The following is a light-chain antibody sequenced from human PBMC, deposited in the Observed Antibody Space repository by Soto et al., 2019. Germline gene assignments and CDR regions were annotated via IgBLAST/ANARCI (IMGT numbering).Light chain of an antibody. CDR3: LQYSSHSWT. V-gene: IGKV1-5*01. CDR1: QSISSF. Sequence: DIQMTPSPSSLSASVGDRVTITCRASQSISSFLTWYQQKAGKAPKLLIFDASNLKSGVSSRFSGSGSGTEFTLTISRLQPDDVATYYCLQYSSHSWTFGQGTKVDIK. J-gene: IGKJ1*01. CDR2: DAS.